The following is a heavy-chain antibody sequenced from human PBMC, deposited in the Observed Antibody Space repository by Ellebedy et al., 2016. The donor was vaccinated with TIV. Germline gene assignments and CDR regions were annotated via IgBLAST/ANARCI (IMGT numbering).Heavy chain of an antibody. CDR3: ARPSSNWENFGY. V-gene: IGHV1-69*04. J-gene: IGHJ4*02. CDR1: GRTFSNYA. Sequence: SVKVSXKASGRTFSNYAINWVRQAPGQGLEWMGRIIPIIGAPNYAQKFQGRVTITADKSTSTAYMELSSLRYEDTAVYYCARPSSNWENFGYWGQGTLVTVSS. CDR2: IIPIIGAP. D-gene: IGHD6-13*01.